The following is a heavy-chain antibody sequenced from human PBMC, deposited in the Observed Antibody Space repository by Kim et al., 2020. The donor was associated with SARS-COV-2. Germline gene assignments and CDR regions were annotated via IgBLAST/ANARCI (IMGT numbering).Heavy chain of an antibody. CDR2: ISYGGGNN. D-gene: IGHD7-27*01. V-gene: IGHV3-30*03. Sequence: GGSLRLSCAASGFTFRSYAMHWVRQAPGKGLEWVAFISYGGGNNYYADSVRGRFTVSRDNAKNTLYLQMNRLRAEDTAVYYCARPPFELGNYYFD. CDR3: ARPPFELGNYYFD. CDR1: GFTFRSYA. J-gene: IGHJ4*01.